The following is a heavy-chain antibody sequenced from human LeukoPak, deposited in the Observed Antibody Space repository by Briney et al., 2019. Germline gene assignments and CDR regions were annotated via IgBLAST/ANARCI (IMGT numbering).Heavy chain of an antibody. J-gene: IGHJ4*02. Sequence: GGSLRLSCAASGFTFDDYAMHWVRQAPGKGLEWVCGISWNSGSIGYADSVKGRFTISRDNAKNSLYLQMNSLRAEDTALYYCARDLGYCTNGVCHTRFDYWGQGTLVTVSS. V-gene: IGHV3-9*01. CDR2: ISWNSGSI. D-gene: IGHD2-8*01. CDR3: ARDLGYCTNGVCHTRFDY. CDR1: GFTFDDYA.